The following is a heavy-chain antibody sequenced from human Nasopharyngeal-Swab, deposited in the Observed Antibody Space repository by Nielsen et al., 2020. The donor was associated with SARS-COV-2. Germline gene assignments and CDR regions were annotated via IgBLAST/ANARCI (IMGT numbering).Heavy chain of an antibody. D-gene: IGHD3-16*02. CDR2: ISGSGGST. J-gene: IGHJ4*02. V-gene: IGHV3-23*01. Sequence: GESLKISCAASGFTFSSYAMSWVRQAPGKGLEWVSAISGSGGSTYYADSVKGRFTISRDNSKNTLYLQMNSLRAEDTAVYYCAKGEGVLERIMITFGGVIVSSPFDYWGQGTLDTVSS. CDR1: GFTFSSYA. CDR3: AKGEGVLERIMITFGGVIVSSPFDY.